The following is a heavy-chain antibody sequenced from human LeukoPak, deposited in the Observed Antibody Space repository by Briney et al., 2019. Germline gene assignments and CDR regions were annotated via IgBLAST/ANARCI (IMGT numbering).Heavy chain of an antibody. J-gene: IGHJ4*02. D-gene: IGHD5-18*01. Sequence: AAVNVSCKASGFTVTGYYMHWVRQAPGQGLEWMGWINPNSGATNYAQKFQGRVTMTRDTSISTVYMELSRLRSDDTAVYYCTRGGPEGSGYSYGSHDYWGQGTLVTVSS. V-gene: IGHV1-2*02. CDR2: INPNSGAT. CDR3: TRGGPEGSGYSYGSHDY. CDR1: GFTVTGYY.